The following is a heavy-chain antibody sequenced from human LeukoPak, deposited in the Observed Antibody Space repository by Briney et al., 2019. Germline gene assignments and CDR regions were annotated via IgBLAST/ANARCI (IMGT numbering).Heavy chain of an antibody. Sequence: PSETLSLTCTVSGGSISNYYWTWIRQPPGKGLEWIGYIYTSGSTNYNPSLKSRLTISVDTSKNQFSLKLSSVTAADTAVYYCARLRYSSSPPQYFEYWGQGTLVTVSS. V-gene: IGHV4-4*09. CDR1: GGSISNYY. J-gene: IGHJ4*02. D-gene: IGHD6-13*01. CDR2: IYTSGST. CDR3: ARLRYSSSPPQYFEY.